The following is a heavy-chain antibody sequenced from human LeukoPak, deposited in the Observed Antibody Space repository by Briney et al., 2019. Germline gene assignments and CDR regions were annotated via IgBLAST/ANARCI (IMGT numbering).Heavy chain of an antibody. CDR2: ISSSSSYI. CDR1: GFTFSSYS. D-gene: IGHD3-3*01. J-gene: IGHJ5*02. Sequence: GGSLRLSCAASGFTFSSYSMIWVRQAPGEGLEWVSSISSSSSYIYYADSVKVRFTNTIGSVKNSQFLQMNSLRAEHRAVYYCARESHYDSWSGSPDRSVWFDPWGQGTLVTVSS. V-gene: IGHV3-21*01. CDR3: ARESHYDSWSGSPDRSVWFDP.